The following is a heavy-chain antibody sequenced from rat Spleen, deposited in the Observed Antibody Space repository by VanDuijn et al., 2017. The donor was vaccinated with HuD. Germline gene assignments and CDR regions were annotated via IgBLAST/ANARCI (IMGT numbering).Heavy chain of an antibody. CDR3: TRPNNPYWYFDF. J-gene: IGHJ1*01. Sequence: QVQLKESGPGLVQPSQTLSLTCTVSGFSLTSYNVHWLRQSTGKGLEWLGLIWTGGSTDYNSALKSRLSISRDTSKSQVFLKMNSLQTEDTAIYFCTRPNNPYWYFDFWGPGTMVTVSS. CDR1: GFSLTSYN. D-gene: IGHD1-10*01. V-gene: IGHV2-30*01. CDR2: IWTGGST.